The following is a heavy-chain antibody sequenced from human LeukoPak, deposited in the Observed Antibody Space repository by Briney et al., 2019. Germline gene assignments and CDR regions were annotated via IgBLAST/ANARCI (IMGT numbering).Heavy chain of an antibody. J-gene: IGHJ4*02. V-gene: IGHV3-23*01. CDR2: ISGSGGST. Sequence: GGSLRLSCAASGFTFSSYAMSWVRLAPGKGLEWVSAISGSGGSTYYADSVKGRFTISRDNSKNTLYLQMNSLRAEDTALYYCAKDQGSSGWYAAVYWGQGTLVTVSS. CDR1: GFTFSSYA. CDR3: AKDQGSSGWYAAVY. D-gene: IGHD6-19*01.